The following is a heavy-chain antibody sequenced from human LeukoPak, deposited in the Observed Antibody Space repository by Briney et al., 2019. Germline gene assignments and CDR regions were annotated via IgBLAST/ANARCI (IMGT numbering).Heavy chain of an antibody. CDR2: IYPGDSDT. D-gene: IGHD3-10*01. V-gene: IGHV5-51*01. Sequence: GESLKISCKGSGYSFTSYWIAWVRQMPGKGLEWMGIIYPGDSDTRYSPSFQGQVTISADKSISTAYLQWSSLKASDTAMYYCARFMSGSGSSYNWFDPWGQGTLVTVSS. CDR1: GYSFTSYW. CDR3: ARFMSGSGSSYNWFDP. J-gene: IGHJ5*02.